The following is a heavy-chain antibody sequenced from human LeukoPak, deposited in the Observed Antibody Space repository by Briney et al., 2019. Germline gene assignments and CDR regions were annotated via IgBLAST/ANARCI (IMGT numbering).Heavy chain of an antibody. Sequence: ASVKFSCKASGYTFTSYYMQWVRQAPGQGFGWMGLITPSGGSTRYAQKFQGRVTMTRDTSTSTVYMELSSLRSEDTAVYYCARWVGGPAGINYYGMDVWGQGTTVTVSS. D-gene: IGHD2-2*01. CDR1: GYTFTSYY. J-gene: IGHJ6*02. V-gene: IGHV1-46*01. CDR3: ARWVGGPAGINYYGMDV. CDR2: ITPSGGST.